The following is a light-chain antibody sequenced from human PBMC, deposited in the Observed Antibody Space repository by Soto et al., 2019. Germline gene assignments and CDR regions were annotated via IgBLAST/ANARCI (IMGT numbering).Light chain of an antibody. J-gene: IGLJ3*02. Sequence: QSVLTQPPSVSGAPGQRVTISCTGTASSIAARYDVHWYQQIPGKAPKLLIYGNNNRPSGVPDRFSASKSGISASLAITGLRADDEADYYCQSYDNSLNEWVFGGGTQLTVL. CDR3: QSYDNSLNEWV. CDR1: ASSIAARYD. V-gene: IGLV1-40*01. CDR2: GNN.